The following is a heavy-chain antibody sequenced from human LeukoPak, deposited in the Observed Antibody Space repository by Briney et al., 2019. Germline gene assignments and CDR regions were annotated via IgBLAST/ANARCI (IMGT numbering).Heavy chain of an antibody. D-gene: IGHD6-13*01. V-gene: IGHV4-30-4*01. CDR1: GGSISSGDYY. Sequence: PSQTLSLTCTVSGGSISSGDYYWSWIRQPPGKGLEWIGYIYYSGSTNYNPSLKSRVSISIDTSKNHFSLKLSSVTAADTAVYYCARRMPSGTVDYWGQGTLVTVSS. CDR2: IYYSGST. J-gene: IGHJ4*02. CDR3: ARRMPSGTVDY.